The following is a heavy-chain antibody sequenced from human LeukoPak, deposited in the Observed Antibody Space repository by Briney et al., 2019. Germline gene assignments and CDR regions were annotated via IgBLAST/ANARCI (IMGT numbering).Heavy chain of an antibody. V-gene: IGHV3-30*02. CDR1: GFTFSSYG. CDR3: AKDGDTMSGTYYYDMDV. CDR2: LRYDGSNK. D-gene: IGHD1-26*01. J-gene: IGHJ6*03. Sequence: PGGSLRLSCAASGFTFSSYGMHWVRQAPGKGLEWVGFLRYDGSNKYYADSVKGRFTISRDISKNTLYLQMNSLRGEDTAVYYCAKDGDTMSGTYYYDMDVWGKGTTVTIS.